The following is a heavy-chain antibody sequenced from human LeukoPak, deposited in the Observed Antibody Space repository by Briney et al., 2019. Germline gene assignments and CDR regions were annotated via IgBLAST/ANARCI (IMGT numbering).Heavy chain of an antibody. Sequence: ASVKVSCKVSGYTLTELSMHWVRQAPGKGLEWMGGFDPEDGETIYAQKFLGRVTMTEDTSTDTAYMELSSLRSEDTAVYYCATFSDYGDYHFAYWGQGTLVTVSS. D-gene: IGHD4-17*01. CDR1: GYTLTELS. CDR2: FDPEDGET. J-gene: IGHJ4*02. V-gene: IGHV1-24*01. CDR3: ATFSDYGDYHFAY.